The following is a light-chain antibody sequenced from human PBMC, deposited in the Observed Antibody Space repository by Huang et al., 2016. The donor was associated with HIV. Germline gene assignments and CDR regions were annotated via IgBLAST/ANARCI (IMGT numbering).Light chain of an antibody. Sequence: EIVLTQSPGTLSLAPGERATVSCRASQSIYTSYLAWYQQKPGQAPRLFIYDASSRATGIPYRFTGSGSGTDFTLTISRLEPEDFAVYYCQQYVTSPTFGQGTKLEIK. CDR1: QSIYTSY. J-gene: IGKJ2*01. V-gene: IGKV3-20*01. CDR2: DAS. CDR3: QQYVTSPT.